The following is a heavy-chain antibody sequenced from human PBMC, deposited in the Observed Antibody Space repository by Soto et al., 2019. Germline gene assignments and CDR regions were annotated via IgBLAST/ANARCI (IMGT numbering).Heavy chain of an antibody. V-gene: IGHV4-38-2*01. J-gene: IGHJ4*02. Sequence: PSETLSLTCAVSGYSISSGYYWGWIRQPPGKGLEWIGSIYHSGSTYYNPSLKSRVTISVDTSKNQFSLKLSSVTAADTAVYYCARPSDGSVSSDYWGQGTLVTVSS. CDR3: ARPSDGSVSSDY. D-gene: IGHD3-10*01. CDR1: GYSISSGYY. CDR2: IYHSGST.